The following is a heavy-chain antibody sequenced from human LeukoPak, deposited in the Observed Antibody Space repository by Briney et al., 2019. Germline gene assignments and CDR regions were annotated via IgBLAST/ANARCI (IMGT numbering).Heavy chain of an antibody. CDR3: ARQSMGSFDP. J-gene: IGHJ5*02. CDR1: GYSFTSYW. V-gene: IGHV5-51*01. CDR2: IYPGDSDT. D-gene: IGHD3-10*01. Sequence: GASLKISCKCSGYSFTSYWIAWVRQMPGKGLEWMGIIYPGDSDTRYGPSFQGQVTISVDKSISTAYLQWSSLKASDTAMYYCARQSMGSFDPWGQGTLVTVSS.